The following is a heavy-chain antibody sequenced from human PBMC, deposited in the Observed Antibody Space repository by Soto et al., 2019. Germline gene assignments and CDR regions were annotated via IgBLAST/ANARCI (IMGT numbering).Heavy chain of an antibody. J-gene: IGHJ4*02. CDR2: FDPDAREA. CDR1: GCSLTDFS. V-gene: IGHV1-24*01. CDR3: ATDLGQGGSGSYGS. Sequence: ASVRVSCKVSGCSLTDFSIHWVRQVPGKGLDWLGGFDPDAREADFTHEFQGRVTMTDDTYTDTAYMELSNLGSEDTAVYYCATDLGQGGSGSYGSWGQGTLVPVSS. D-gene: IGHD3-10*01.